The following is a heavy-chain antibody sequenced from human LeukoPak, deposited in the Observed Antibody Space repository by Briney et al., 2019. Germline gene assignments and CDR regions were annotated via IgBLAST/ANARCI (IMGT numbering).Heavy chain of an antibody. CDR2: IYYNGGST. V-gene: IGHV4-30-4*07. CDR3: ARHERGGGVPDFDY. J-gene: IGHJ4*02. D-gene: IGHD3-16*01. Sequence: PSETLSLTCAVSGDSVTSGVYSWSWIRQPPGKGLEWLGYIYYNGGSTYYNPSLKSRVSISVDTSKNQFSLNLISVTAADTAVYYCARHERGGGVPDFDYWGQGTLVTVSS. CDR1: GDSVTSGVYS.